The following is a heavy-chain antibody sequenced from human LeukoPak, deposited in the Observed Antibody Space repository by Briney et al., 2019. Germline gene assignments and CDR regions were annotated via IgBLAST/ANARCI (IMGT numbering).Heavy chain of an antibody. Sequence: KPSETLSLTCTVAGGSISSSSYYWGWIRQPPGKGLEWIGSIYYSGSTYYNPSLKSRVTISVDTSKNQFSLKLSSVTAADTAVYYCAGRWWSGVYWGQGTLVTVSS. CDR1: GGSISSSSYY. V-gene: IGHV4-39*01. D-gene: IGHD2-15*01. CDR2: IYYSGST. J-gene: IGHJ4*02. CDR3: AGRWWSGVY.